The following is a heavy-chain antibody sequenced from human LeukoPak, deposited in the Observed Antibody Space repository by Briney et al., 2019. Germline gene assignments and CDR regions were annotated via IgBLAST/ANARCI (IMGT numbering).Heavy chain of an antibody. CDR1: GGSISSSSYY. CDR2: IYYSGST. CDR3: ARDRRQQLVLGYYYYGMDV. D-gene: IGHD6-13*01. Sequence: SETLSLTCTVSGGSISSSSYYWGWIRQPPGKGLEWIGSIYYSGSTYYNPSLKSRVTISVDKSKNQFSLKLSSVTAADTAVYYCARDRRQQLVLGYYYYGMDVWGQGTTVTVSS. J-gene: IGHJ6*02. V-gene: IGHV4-39*07.